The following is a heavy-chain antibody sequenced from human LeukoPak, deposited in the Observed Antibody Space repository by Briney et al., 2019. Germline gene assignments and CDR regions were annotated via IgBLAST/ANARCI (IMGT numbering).Heavy chain of an antibody. D-gene: IGHD6-13*01. CDR1: GFTFTSYG. J-gene: IGHJ4*02. CDR3: ARDRRAGIAAAVFFDY. CDR2: ITYDGYYK. V-gene: IGHV3-30*03. Sequence: GGSLRLSCAASGFTFTSYGMHWVRQAPGKGLEWVALITYDGYYKYYSDSVKGRFTISSDTSKNTLYLQMNSLRAEDTAVYYCARDRRAGIAAAVFFDYWGQGTLVTVSS.